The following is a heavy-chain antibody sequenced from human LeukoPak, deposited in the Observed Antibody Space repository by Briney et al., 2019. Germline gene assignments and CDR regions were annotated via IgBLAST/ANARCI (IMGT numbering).Heavy chain of an antibody. CDR2: INPNSGGT. Sequence: ASVKVSCKASGYTFTGYYMHWVRQAPGQGLEWMGWINPNSGGTKYAQKFQGRVTMTRDTSISTAYMELSRLRSDDTAVYYCAGRSITATGIGDWFDPWGQGTLVTVSS. J-gene: IGHJ5*02. CDR3: AGRSITATGIGDWFDP. D-gene: IGHD6-13*01. CDR1: GYTFTGYY. V-gene: IGHV1-2*02.